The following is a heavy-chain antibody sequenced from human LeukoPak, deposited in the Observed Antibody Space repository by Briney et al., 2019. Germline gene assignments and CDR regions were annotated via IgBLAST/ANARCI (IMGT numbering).Heavy chain of an antibody. J-gene: IGHJ4*02. CDR2: IKQDGSEK. CDR3: ARAGIPLAVALDY. V-gene: IGHV3-7*01. D-gene: IGHD6-19*01. CDR1: GFTFSSYW. Sequence: PGGSLRLSCAASGFTFSSYWMSWVRQAPGKGLEWVANIKQDGSEKYYVDSVKGRFTISRDNAKNSLYLQMNSLRAEDTAVYYCARAGIPLAVALDYWGQGTLVTVSS.